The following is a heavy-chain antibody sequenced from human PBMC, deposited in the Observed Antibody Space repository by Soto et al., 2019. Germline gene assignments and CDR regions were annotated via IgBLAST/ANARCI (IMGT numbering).Heavy chain of an antibody. CDR1: EFTFSSRA. J-gene: IGHJ4*02. Sequence: GGSLRLSCAASEFTFSSRAMHWVRQAPGKGLEWVAVTSYDGNNKYYADSVKGRFTISRDNSKNTLYLQMNSLRAGDTAVYYCARDRSGSYSVGEWGQGTLVTVSS. D-gene: IGHD1-26*01. CDR2: TSYDGNNK. CDR3: ARDRSGSYSVGE. V-gene: IGHV3-30-3*01.